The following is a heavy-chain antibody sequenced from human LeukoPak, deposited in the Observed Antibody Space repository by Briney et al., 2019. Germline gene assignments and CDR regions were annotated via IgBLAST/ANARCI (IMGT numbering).Heavy chain of an antibody. V-gene: IGHV3-23*01. CDR3: AKERRGENVWGSYRDAFDM. Sequence: GGFLRLSCAASALPPSNYAMSWVRQAPGKGLEWVSGISGSGGSTYYADSVKGRFTISRDNSENTLYLQMNSLRAEDTAVYYCAKERRGENVWGSYRDAFDMWGQGTMVTVSS. D-gene: IGHD3-16*02. J-gene: IGHJ3*02. CDR2: ISGSGGST. CDR1: ALPPSNYA.